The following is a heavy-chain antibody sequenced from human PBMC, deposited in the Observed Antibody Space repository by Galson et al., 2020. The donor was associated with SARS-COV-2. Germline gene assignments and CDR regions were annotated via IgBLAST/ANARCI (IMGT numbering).Heavy chain of an antibody. CDR3: ARSGGRMYDY. Sequence: GGSLRLSCAASGFTFSNYWMNWVRQAPGQGPEWVANIKPDGSEKYHVDSVKGRFTISRDNAKNSLFLQLNTLRAEDTAVYYCARSGGRMYDYWGPGTLVTVS. V-gene: IGHV3-7*04. CDR1: GFTFSNYW. CDR2: IKPDGSEK. J-gene: IGHJ4*02. D-gene: IGHD1-1*01.